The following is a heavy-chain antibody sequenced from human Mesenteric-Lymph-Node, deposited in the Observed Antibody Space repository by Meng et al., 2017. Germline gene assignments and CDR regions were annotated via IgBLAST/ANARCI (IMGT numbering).Heavy chain of an antibody. CDR2: ISYDGSNK. CDR1: GFTFSSYA. D-gene: IGHD2-15*01. V-gene: IGHV3-30*04. CDR3: ARAGLQLSYYYYYGMDV. J-gene: IGHJ6*02. Sequence: GESLKISCAASGFTFSSYAMNWVRQAPGKGLEWVAVISYDGSNKYYADSVKGRFTISRDNSKNTLYLQMNSLRAEDTAVYYCARAGLQLSYYYYYGMDVWGQGTTVTVSS.